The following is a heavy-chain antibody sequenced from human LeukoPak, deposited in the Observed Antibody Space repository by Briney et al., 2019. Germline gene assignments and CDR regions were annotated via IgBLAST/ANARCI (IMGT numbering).Heavy chain of an antibody. D-gene: IGHD3-10*01. CDR1: GYTFTSYG. CDR3: AGARGKNSPLDY. J-gene: IGHJ4*02. V-gene: IGHV1-18*01. Sequence: ASVKVSCKASGYTFTSYGISWVRQAPGQGLEWMGWISAYNGNTNYAQKLQGRVTMTTDTSASTAYMELRSLRSDDTAVYYCAGARGKNSPLDYWGQGTLVTVSS. CDR2: ISAYNGNT.